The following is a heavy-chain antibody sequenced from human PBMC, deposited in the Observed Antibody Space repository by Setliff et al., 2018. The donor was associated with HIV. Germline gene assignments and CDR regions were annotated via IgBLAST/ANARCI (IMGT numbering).Heavy chain of an antibody. CDR2: INDDGNKK. V-gene: IGHV3-7*03. CDR1: GFVFSDFW. CDR3: AALSVRTNPVYGVISTRFDP. D-gene: IGHD2-8*01. J-gene: IGHJ5*02. Sequence: LRLSCAASGFVFSDFWMSWARQAPGKGLEWVAIINDDGNKKWYVGSARGRFTISRDNAKKSLFLQMNSLRVDDTAVYYCAALSVRTNPVYGVISTRFDPWGQGSLVTVSS.